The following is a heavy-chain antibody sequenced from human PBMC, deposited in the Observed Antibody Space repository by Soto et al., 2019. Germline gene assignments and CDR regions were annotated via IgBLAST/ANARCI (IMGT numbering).Heavy chain of an antibody. CDR3: AREDYYYDSSPKYGMDV. J-gene: IGHJ6*02. CDR2: ISSSSRTI. CDR1: GFTFSSYS. Sequence: EVQLVESGGGLVQPGGSLRLSCAASGFTFSSYSMNWVRQAPGKGLEWFSYISSSSRTIYYADSVKGRFTISRDNAKNSLYLQMNSLRAEDTAVYYSAREDYYYDSSPKYGMDVWGQGTTVTVSS. V-gene: IGHV3-48*01. D-gene: IGHD3-22*01.